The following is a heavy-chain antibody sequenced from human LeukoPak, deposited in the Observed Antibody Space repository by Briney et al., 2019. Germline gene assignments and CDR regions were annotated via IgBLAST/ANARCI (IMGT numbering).Heavy chain of an antibody. Sequence: GRSLRLSCAASGFTFSSYGIHWVRQAPGKGLEWVAVVWYDGSEKYYADSVKGRFTISRDDSKNTLYLQMNSLRAEDTAIYYCARDRGDPDYYFDQWGQGTLVTVSS. V-gene: IGHV3-33*01. CDR2: VWYDGSEK. J-gene: IGHJ4*02. CDR1: GFTFSSYG. CDR3: ARDRGDPDYYFDQ. D-gene: IGHD7-27*01.